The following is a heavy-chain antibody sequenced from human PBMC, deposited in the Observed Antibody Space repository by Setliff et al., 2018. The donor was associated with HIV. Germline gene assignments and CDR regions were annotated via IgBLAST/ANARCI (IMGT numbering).Heavy chain of an antibody. Sequence: SETLSLTCAVYGGSFSAYYWTWIRQPPGKGLEWIGEISHGGSTSYNPSLKSRVTISVDTSKNRFSLKLSSVTAADTAVYYCARGVRGVIIDWYYFDYWGQGTLVTVSS. CDR3: ARGVRGVIIDWYYFDY. CDR1: GGSFSAYY. J-gene: IGHJ4*02. CDR2: ISHGGST. D-gene: IGHD3-10*01. V-gene: IGHV4-34*01.